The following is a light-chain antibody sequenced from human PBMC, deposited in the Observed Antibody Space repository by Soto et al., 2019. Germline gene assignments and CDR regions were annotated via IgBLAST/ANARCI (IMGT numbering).Light chain of an antibody. Sequence: EIVMTQSPATLSVSPGESATLSCRASQSVGSNLAWYQHKPGQAPRLLIYGAFTRAAGVPARFSGSGSGTEFTLTISSLQSEDSAVYFCQQYANWPKTFGQGTKVDIK. J-gene: IGKJ1*01. CDR1: QSVGSN. CDR3: QQYANWPKT. CDR2: GAF. V-gene: IGKV3-15*01.